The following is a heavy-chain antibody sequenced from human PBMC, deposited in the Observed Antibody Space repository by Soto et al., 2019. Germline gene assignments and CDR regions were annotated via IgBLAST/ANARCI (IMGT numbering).Heavy chain of an antibody. D-gene: IGHD6-19*01. Sequence: QVQLVQSGAEEKKPGASVKVSCKASGCTFTGYAMHWVRKAPGQRLEWMGWINAGNGNTKYSQKFQGRVTITRDTSASTAYMELSSLRSEDTAVYYCARAVAVAAVFDYWGQGTLVTVSS. CDR3: ARAVAVAAVFDY. CDR2: INAGNGNT. J-gene: IGHJ4*02. V-gene: IGHV1-3*05. CDR1: GCTFTGYA.